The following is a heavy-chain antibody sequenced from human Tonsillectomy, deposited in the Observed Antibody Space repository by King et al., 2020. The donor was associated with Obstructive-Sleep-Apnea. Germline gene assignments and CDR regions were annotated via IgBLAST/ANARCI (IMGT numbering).Heavy chain of an antibody. V-gene: IGHV3-23*04. J-gene: IGHJ4*02. CDR1: GFTFSTYA. CDR2: ISGSDTT. D-gene: IGHD6-13*01. CDR3: TKGPAQQVVPNYFDY. Sequence: VQLVESGGGLVHPGGSLRLSCAASGFTFSTYAMGWVRQAPGKGLKWVSAISGSDTTYYADSVKGRFTISRDNSKNTLYLQMNSLRAEDTAVYYCTKGPAQQVVPNYFDYWGQGTLVTVSS.